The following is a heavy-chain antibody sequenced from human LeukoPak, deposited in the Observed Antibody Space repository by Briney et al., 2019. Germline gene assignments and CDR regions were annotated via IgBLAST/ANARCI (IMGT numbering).Heavy chain of an antibody. D-gene: IGHD2-2*01. CDR2: FYSGGAT. Sequence: GGSLRLSCAASGLTVSDNYMSWVRRAPGKGLEWVSVFYSGGATYYADSVKGRFTISRDRSKNTLFLQMNDLRVEDTAVYYCARATTREECSSTSCNPFDYWGQGTLVTVSS. J-gene: IGHJ4*02. V-gene: IGHV3-66*01. CDR3: ARATTREECSSTSCNPFDY. CDR1: GLTVSDNY.